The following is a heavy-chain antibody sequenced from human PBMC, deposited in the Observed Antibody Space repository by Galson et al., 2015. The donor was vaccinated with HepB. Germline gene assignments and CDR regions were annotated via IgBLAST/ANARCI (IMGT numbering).Heavy chain of an antibody. J-gene: IGHJ3*02. V-gene: IGHV1-3*04. CDR2: INTGNGNT. Sequence: SVKVSCKASGYTFTSYTIHWVRQAPGQRLEWMGWINTGNGNTKYSQKFQGRVTITRDTSASTAYMELSSLRSEDTTVYYCARPQYSSGGGAFDIWGQGTMVTVSS. D-gene: IGHD6-19*01. CDR1: GYTFTSYT. CDR3: ARPQYSSGGGAFDI.